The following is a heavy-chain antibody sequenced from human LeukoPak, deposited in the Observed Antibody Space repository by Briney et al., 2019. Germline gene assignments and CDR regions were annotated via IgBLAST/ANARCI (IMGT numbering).Heavy chain of an antibody. V-gene: IGHV3-7*01. CDR1: GFTFSNYW. CDR3: ARDRMVRGVIINPQFDY. Sequence: PGGSLRLSCVASGFTFSNYWMNWVRQAPGKGLERVANIEQNGRRKYYVDSVKGRFTISRDNAKNSLYLEVNSLRAEDTAVYYCARDRMVRGVIINPQFDYWGQGTLVTVSS. CDR2: IEQNGRRK. D-gene: IGHD3-10*01. J-gene: IGHJ4*02.